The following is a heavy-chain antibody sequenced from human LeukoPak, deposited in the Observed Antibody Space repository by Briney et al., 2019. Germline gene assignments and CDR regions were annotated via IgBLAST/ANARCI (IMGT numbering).Heavy chain of an antibody. J-gene: IGHJ4*02. CDR1: GFTFSSYG. D-gene: IGHD6-13*01. CDR3: AREPTYTSTWYTSCDY. V-gene: IGHV3-30*03. CDR2: ISYDGSNK. Sequence: PGGSLRLSCAASGFTFSSYGMHWVRQAPGKGLEWVAVISYDGSNKYYADSVKGRFTISRDNSKNTLYLQMNSLRAEDTAVYYCAREPTYTSTWYTSCDYWGQGILVIVSS.